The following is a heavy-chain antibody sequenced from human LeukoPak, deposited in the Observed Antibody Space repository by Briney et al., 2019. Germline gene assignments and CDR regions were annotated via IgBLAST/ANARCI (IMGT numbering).Heavy chain of an antibody. CDR3: ARDKRQVVTAIRYMVV. J-gene: IGHJ6*03. CDR1: GFTFSSYE. Sequence: GGSLRLSCAASGFTFSSYEMNWVRQAPGKGLEWVSYINSDGNTVYYADSVKGRFTIFRDNAKNSLYLQMNSLRAEDTAVYYCARDKRQVVTAIRYMVVWGKGTTVTVSS. V-gene: IGHV3-48*03. D-gene: IGHD2-21*02. CDR2: INSDGNTV.